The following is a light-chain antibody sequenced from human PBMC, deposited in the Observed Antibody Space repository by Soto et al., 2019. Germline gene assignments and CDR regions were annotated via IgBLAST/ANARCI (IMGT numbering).Light chain of an antibody. J-gene: IGLJ2*01. CDR3: GTWDASLSAGV. V-gene: IGLV1-51*01. Sequence: QSVLTQPPSVSAAPRQKVTISCSGSTSNIGNNYVSWYQQLPGTAPKLLIYDNNKRPSGIPDRFSGSRSGTSATLTISGLQTWDEADYYCGTWDASLSAGVFGGGTKLTVL. CDR1: TSNIGNNY. CDR2: DNN.